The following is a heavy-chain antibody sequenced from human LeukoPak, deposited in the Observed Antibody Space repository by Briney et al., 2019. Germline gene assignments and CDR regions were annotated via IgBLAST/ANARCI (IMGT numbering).Heavy chain of an antibody. V-gene: IGHV4-59*08. D-gene: IGHD3-3*01. Sequence: SETLSLTCTVSGGSISSYYWSWIRQPPGKGLEWIGYIYYSGSTNYNPSLKSRVTISVDTSKNQFSLKLSSVTAADTAVYYCARQGFWSGYYRTFDYWGQGTLVTVSS. CDR3: ARQGFWSGYYRTFDY. CDR1: GGSISSYY. J-gene: IGHJ4*02. CDR2: IYYSGST.